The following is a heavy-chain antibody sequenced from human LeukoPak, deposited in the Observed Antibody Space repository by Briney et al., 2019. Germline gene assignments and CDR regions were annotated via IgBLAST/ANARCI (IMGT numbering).Heavy chain of an antibody. CDR1: GYTFTSYG. J-gene: IGHJ4*02. V-gene: IGHV1-2*02. CDR2: INPNSGGT. CDR3: ARDDGYNLFGY. D-gene: IGHD5-12*01. Sequence: ASVKVSCKASGYTFTSYGISWVRQAPGQGLEWMGWINPNSGGTNYAQKFQGRVTMTRDTSISTAYMELSRLRSDDTAVYYCARDDGYNLFGYWGQGTLVTVSS.